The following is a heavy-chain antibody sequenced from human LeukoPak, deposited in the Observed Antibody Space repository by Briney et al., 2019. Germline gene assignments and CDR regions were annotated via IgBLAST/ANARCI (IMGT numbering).Heavy chain of an antibody. CDR3: YHSSGQYHL. CDR2: IYYSGST. J-gene: IGHJ5*02. Sequence: SQTLSLTCTVSGGPISSSSYYWGWIRQPPGKGLEWIGSIYYSGSTHYNSSLKSRVTISVYTSKNQFSLKLSSVTAADTAVSYCYHSSGQYHLWGQGTLVTVSS. V-gene: IGHV4-39*01. CDR1: GGPISSSSYY. D-gene: IGHD3-22*01.